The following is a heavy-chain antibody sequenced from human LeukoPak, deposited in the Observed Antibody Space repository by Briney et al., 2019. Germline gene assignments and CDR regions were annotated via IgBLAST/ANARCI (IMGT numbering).Heavy chain of an antibody. CDR1: GFTFSSYE. CDR2: ISSSSSTI. V-gene: IGHV3-48*01. CDR3: ARTRGELERRRAAFDI. Sequence: PGGSLRLSCAASGFTFSSYEMNWVRQAPGKGLEWVSYISSSSSTIYYADSVKGQFTISRDNAKNSLYLQMNSLRAEDTAVYYCARTRGELERRRAAFDIWGQGTMVTVSS. J-gene: IGHJ3*02. D-gene: IGHD1-1*01.